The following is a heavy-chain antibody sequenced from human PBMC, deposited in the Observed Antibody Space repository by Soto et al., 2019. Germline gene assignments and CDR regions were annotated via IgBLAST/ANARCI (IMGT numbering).Heavy chain of an antibody. Sequence: QVQLVQSGAEVKKPGSSVKVSCKASGGIFSSYAISWVRQAPGQGLEWMGGIIPIFGTANYAQKFQGRVTITADESTSTAYMELSSLRSEDTAVYYCARRDTYYYDSSGPSAFDIWGQGTMVTVSS. CDR3: ARRDTYYYDSSGPSAFDI. V-gene: IGHV1-69*01. J-gene: IGHJ3*02. CDR2: IIPIFGTA. CDR1: GGIFSSYA. D-gene: IGHD3-22*01.